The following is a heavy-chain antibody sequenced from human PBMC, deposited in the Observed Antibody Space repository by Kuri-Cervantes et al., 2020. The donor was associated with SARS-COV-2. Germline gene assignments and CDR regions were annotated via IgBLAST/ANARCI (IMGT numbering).Heavy chain of an antibody. J-gene: IGHJ4*02. Sequence: SETLSLTCAVSGYSISSGYYWGWIRQPPGKGLEWIGSIYHSGSTYYNPSLKSRVTISVDTSKNQFSLKLSSVTAADTAVYYCAGFLKGIVGGEKYYFDYWGQGTLVTVSS. V-gene: IGHV4-38-2*01. CDR2: IYHSGST. CDR3: AGFLKGIVGGEKYYFDY. D-gene: IGHD3-16*01. CDR1: GYSISSGYY.